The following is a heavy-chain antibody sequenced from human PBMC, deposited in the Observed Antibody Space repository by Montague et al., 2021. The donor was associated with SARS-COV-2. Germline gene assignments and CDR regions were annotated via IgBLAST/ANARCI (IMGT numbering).Heavy chain of an antibody. CDR3: ARLYGSSFDY. CDR2: FYYAGGT. J-gene: IGHJ4*02. Sequence: SETLSLTCTVSGGSVSRISSHWGWHRQPPGKGLEYIGSFYYAGGTQYNPSLKSRVTISVDTSNDQFSLKMNSVTAADTAVYFCARLYGSSFDYWGQGTLVTVSS. D-gene: IGHD4-17*01. V-gene: IGHV4-39*01. CDR1: GGSVSRISSH.